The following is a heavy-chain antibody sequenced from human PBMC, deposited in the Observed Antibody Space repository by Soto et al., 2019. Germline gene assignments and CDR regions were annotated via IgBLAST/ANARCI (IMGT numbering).Heavy chain of an antibody. CDR1: GGSISSGGYS. V-gene: IGHV4-30-2*01. J-gene: IGHJ6*02. CDR3: ASVPDV. CDR2: IYHSGST. Sequence: QLQLQESGSGLVKPSQTLSLTCAVSGGSISSGGYSWGWIRQPPGKGLEWIGYIYHSGSTYYNPALKSRVTTSVDRSNNQFSLKLSSVTAADTAVYYGASVPDVWGQGTTVTVSS. D-gene: IGHD2-2*01.